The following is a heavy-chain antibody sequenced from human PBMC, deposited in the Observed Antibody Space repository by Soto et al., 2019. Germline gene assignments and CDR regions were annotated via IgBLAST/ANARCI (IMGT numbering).Heavy chain of an antibody. V-gene: IGHV4-4*02. CDR2: IYHSGST. CDR3: ARDRHYGDYAFDY. CDR1: GGSISSSNW. Sequence: SETLSLTCAVSGGSISSSNWWSFFRQPPGKGLEWIGEIYHSGSTNYNPSLKSRVTISVDKSKNQFSLKLSSVTAADTAVYYCARDRHYGDYAFDYWGQGTLVTVSS. J-gene: IGHJ4*02. D-gene: IGHD4-17*01.